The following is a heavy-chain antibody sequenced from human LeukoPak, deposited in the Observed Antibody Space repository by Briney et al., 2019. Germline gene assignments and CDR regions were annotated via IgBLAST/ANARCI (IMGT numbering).Heavy chain of an antibody. CDR3: AREIVHSGGDC. CDR1: GYTFTDYS. D-gene: IGHD1-26*01. CDR2: VTPKNGDT. J-gene: IGHJ4*02. Sequence: ASVKVSCKASGYTFTDYSIHWVRQAPGQGLEWMGWVTPKNGDTSYTPKFQGRVTMTRDTPISTAHMELSRLTSDDTAIYYCAREIVHSGGDCWGQGTLVIVSS. V-gene: IGHV1-2*02.